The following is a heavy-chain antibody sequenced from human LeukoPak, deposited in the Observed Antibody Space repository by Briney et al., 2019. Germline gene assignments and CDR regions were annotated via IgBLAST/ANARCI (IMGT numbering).Heavy chain of an antibody. Sequence: GESLKISCKGSGYNFIIYWIGWVRQMPGKGLECMGIIYLDDSDTRNSPSFQGQVTISADKSISTAYLQWSNLKASDTAMYYCARSYSGTYLKAFDIWGQGTTVTVSS. CDR1: GYNFIIYW. J-gene: IGHJ3*02. V-gene: IGHV5-51*01. CDR3: ARSYSGTYLKAFDI. CDR2: IYLDDSDT. D-gene: IGHD1-26*01.